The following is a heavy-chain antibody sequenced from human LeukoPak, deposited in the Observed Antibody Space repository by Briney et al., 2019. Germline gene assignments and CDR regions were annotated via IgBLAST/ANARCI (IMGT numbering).Heavy chain of an antibody. CDR1: GGSISSSSYY. CDR3: ARKENVYYYFDY. J-gene: IGHJ4*02. V-gene: IGHV4-39*07. Sequence: SETLSLTCTVSGGSISSSSYYWGGIRQPPGKGLEWIGYIYHSGTTYYNPSLQSRVTMSVDTSKNQFSLKLSSVTAVDTAVYYCARKENVYYYFDYWGQGTLVTVSS. D-gene: IGHD3-10*01. CDR2: IYHSGTT.